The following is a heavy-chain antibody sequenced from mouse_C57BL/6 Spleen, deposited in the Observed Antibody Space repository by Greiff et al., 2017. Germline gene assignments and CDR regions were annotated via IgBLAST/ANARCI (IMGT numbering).Heavy chain of an antibody. V-gene: IGHV3-6*01. CDR3: ARDRGGFLPFAY. Sequence: EVQLQESGPGLVKPSQSLSLTCSVTGYSITSGYYWKWIRQFAGNKLEWRGYISYDGSNNYNQSLKNRISITRDTSKNQVFLKLNSVTTEDTATYYCARDRGGFLPFAYWGQATLVTVSA. D-gene: IGHD5-5*01. CDR1: GYSITSGYY. CDR2: ISYDGSN. J-gene: IGHJ3*01.